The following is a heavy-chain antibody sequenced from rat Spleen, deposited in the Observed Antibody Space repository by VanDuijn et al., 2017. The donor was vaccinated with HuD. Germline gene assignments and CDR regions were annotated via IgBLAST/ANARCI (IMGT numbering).Heavy chain of an antibody. V-gene: IGHV5-20*01. CDR1: GFTFSDYY. CDR3: TRLPTGFSYYFDY. CDR2: ISYDGGSY. Sequence: EVQLVESGGGLVQPGRSLKLSCVASGFTFSDYYMACVRQAPKKGPEWAASISYDGGSYYYRDSVMGRFTISRDNATSTLYLQRDSLRSEDTATYYWTRLPTGFSYYFDYWGQGVMVTVSS. D-gene: IGHD2-1*01. J-gene: IGHJ2*01.